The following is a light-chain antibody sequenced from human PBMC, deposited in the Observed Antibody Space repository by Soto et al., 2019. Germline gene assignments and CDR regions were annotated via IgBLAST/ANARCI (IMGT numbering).Light chain of an antibody. J-gene: IGKJ1*01. V-gene: IGKV3-20*01. CDR2: GAS. CDR1: QSVTSNY. Sequence: ETVLTQSPGTLSLSPGERATLSCRASQSVTSNYFAWYQHKPGHATRLLVFGASIRAAGIPDRVSGSGSGTDFTLTSRKLEHEDSYEYYWQRSGTWTFGQGTKVEVK. CDR3: QRSGTWT.